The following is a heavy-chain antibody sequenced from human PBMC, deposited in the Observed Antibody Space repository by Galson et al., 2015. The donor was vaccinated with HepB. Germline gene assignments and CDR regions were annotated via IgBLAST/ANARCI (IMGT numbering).Heavy chain of an antibody. CDR2: ISGSAATT. CDR1: GFTFTTYA. V-gene: IGHV3-23*01. Sequence: SLRLSCAASGFTFTTYAMGWVRQAPGKGLEWVSSISGSAATTYPADPVKGRFTISRDNFKDTLYLQMNSLRVEDTAVYYCAKELEPSFYNGRRGNYYDYWGQGVLVTVSS. CDR3: AKELEPSFYNGRRGNYYDY. J-gene: IGHJ4*02. D-gene: IGHD3-10*01.